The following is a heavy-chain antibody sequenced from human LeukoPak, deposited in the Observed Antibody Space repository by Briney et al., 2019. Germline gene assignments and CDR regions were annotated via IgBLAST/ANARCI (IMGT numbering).Heavy chain of an antibody. J-gene: IGHJ3*02. CDR2: IYSGGST. CDR1: GFTVSSNY. CDR3: ARDPSLIKITMIVVAMGAFDI. V-gene: IGHV3-53*05. D-gene: IGHD3-22*01. Sequence: HPGGSLRLSCAASGFTVSSNYMSWVRQAPGKGLEWVSVIYSGGSTYYADSVKGRFTISRDNSKNTLYLQMNSLRAEDTAVYYCARDPSLIKITMIVVAMGAFDIWGQGTMVTVSS.